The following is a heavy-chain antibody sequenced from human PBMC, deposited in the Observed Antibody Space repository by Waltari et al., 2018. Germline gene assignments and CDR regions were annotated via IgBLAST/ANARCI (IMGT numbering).Heavy chain of an antibody. D-gene: IGHD6-19*01. CDR2: LHYIGDT. Sequence: QLRLQESGPGLVEPSETLSLTCTASGDSISNNNYYWGWIRQPQGTGLEWIGSLHYIGDTYYSSSLKSRVIISVDTSNNQFSLRLTSVTAADTAIYFCARNQRGWFDAFDIWGQGTAVTVSS. CDR1: GDSISNNNYY. CDR3: ARNQRGWFDAFDI. V-gene: IGHV4-39*07. J-gene: IGHJ3*02.